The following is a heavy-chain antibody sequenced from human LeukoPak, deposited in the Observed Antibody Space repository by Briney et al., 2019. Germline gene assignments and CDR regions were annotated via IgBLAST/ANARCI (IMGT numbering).Heavy chain of an antibody. J-gene: IGHJ6*02. CDR1: GFTFDDYA. Sequence: GGSLRLSCAASGFTFDDYAMHWVRQAPGKGLEWVSLISWDGGSTYYADSVKGRFTISRDNSKNSLSLQMNSLRAEDTAVYYCAREGSGRYYYGMDVWGQGTTVTVSS. CDR2: ISWDGGST. CDR3: AREGSGRYYYGMDV. D-gene: IGHD3-10*01. V-gene: IGHV3-43D*04.